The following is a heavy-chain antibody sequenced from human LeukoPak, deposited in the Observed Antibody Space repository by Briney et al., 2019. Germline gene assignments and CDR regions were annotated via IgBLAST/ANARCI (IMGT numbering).Heavy chain of an antibody. Sequence: GGSLRLSCAASGFTFSSYEMNWVRQAPGKGLEWVSAISGSGGSTYYADSVKGRFTISRDNSKNTLYLQMNSLRAEDTAVYYCAKDPFTRSIAVAGARGVYMDVWGKGTTVTISS. J-gene: IGHJ6*03. CDR2: ISGSGGST. CDR3: AKDPFTRSIAVAGARGVYMDV. CDR1: GFTFSSYE. D-gene: IGHD6-19*01. V-gene: IGHV3-23*01.